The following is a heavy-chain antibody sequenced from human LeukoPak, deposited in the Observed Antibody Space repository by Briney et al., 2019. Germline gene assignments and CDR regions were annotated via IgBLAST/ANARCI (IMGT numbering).Heavy chain of an antibody. Sequence: GGSLRLSCAASGFTFSNSWMDWVRQAPGEGLEWLSSISGTTTYIYYADSVKGRFTISRDNAKNSLFLEMSSLRAEDTAVYYCARDGGSVGTTAVSFDYWGQGTLVTVSS. D-gene: IGHD1-26*01. CDR3: ARDGGSVGTTAVSFDY. V-gene: IGHV3-21*01. J-gene: IGHJ4*02. CDR2: ISGTTTYI. CDR1: GFTFSNSW.